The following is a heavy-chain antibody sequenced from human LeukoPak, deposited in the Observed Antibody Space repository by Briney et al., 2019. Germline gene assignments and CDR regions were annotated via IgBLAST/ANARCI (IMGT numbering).Heavy chain of an antibody. Sequence: SETLSLTCTVSGGSISSSNYYWGWIRQPPGKGLEWIGSICSSGYTSYTPSLKSPVTISAATSKNQFSLNRSSATAPDTAEHYCAKMLKAYVSVEYWGQGVLVAVSS. CDR2: ICSSGYT. CDR1: GGSISSSNYY. CDR3: AKMLKAYVSVEY. D-gene: IGHD3-16*01. V-gene: IGHV4-39*07. J-gene: IGHJ4*02.